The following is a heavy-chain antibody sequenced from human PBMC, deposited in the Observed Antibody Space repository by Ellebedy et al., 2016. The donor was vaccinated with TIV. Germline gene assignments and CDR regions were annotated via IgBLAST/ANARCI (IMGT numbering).Heavy chain of an antibody. CDR3: ARDSRYNWNDWDYYHMDV. Sequence: ASVKVSCKASGYTLTAYPMSWVRQAPGQGLEWLGWINTNTGNPSYSQGFRGQFVFSLDTSVSTAYLEINLLRAEDTAVYYCARDSRYNWNDWDYYHMDVWGKGTTVTVSS. CDR2: INTNTGNP. V-gene: IGHV7-4-1*02. CDR1: GYTLTAYP. D-gene: IGHD1-1*01. J-gene: IGHJ6*03.